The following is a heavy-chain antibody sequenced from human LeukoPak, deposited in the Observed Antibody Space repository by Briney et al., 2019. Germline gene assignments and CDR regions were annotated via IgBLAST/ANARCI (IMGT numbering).Heavy chain of an antibody. Sequence: PGGSLRLSCAASGFTFSSYAMSWVRQAPGKGLDGVSAISGSGGSTYYADSVKGRFTISRDNSKNTLYLQMNSLRAEDTAVYYCAKPLWFGELLPDYWGQGTLVTVSS. CDR1: GFTFSSYA. V-gene: IGHV3-23*01. D-gene: IGHD3-10*01. CDR2: ISGSGGST. CDR3: AKPLWFGELLPDY. J-gene: IGHJ4*02.